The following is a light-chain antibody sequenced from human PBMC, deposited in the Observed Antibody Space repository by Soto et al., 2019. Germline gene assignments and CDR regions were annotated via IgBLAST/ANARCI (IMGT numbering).Light chain of an antibody. J-gene: IGKJ2*01. CDR1: QSVLYSSNNKNY. CDR3: QQYYSLYT. CDR2: WAS. V-gene: IGKV4-1*01. Sequence: DIVMTQSPDSLAVSLGERATINCKSSQSVLYSSNNKNYLAWYQQKPGQPPKLLIYWASTRESGVPDRFSGSGSGTDFTLTISTLQAEDVAVYYCQQYYSLYTFVQGTKLEIK.